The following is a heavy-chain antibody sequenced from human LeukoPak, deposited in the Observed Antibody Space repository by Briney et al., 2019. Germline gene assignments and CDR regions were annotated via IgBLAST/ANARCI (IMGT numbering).Heavy chain of an antibody. CDR1: GFTFSSYA. CDR3: ARDRGYYGSGSYYYYGMDV. J-gene: IGHJ6*02. V-gene: IGHV3-23*01. CDR2: ISGSGGST. Sequence: GGSLRLSCAASGFTFSSYAMSWVRQTPGKGLEWVSAISGSGGSTYYADSVKGRFTISRDNSKNTLYLQMNSLRAEDTAVYYCARDRGYYGSGSYYYYGMDVWGQGTTVTVSS. D-gene: IGHD3-10*01.